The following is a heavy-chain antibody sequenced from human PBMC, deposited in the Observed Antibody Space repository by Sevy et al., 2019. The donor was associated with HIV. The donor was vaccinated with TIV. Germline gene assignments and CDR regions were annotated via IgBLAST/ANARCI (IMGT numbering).Heavy chain of an antibody. Sequence: GGSLRLSCAASGFTFRSYGMHWVRQAPGKGLEWVALIWFDGGNTYYADSVKGRFTISRDIAKNTLHLQMNSLRGEDTAVYYCARDLEFYDNGDYGPAFMPDYWGQGTLVTVSS. D-gene: IGHD4-17*01. J-gene: IGHJ4*02. V-gene: IGHV3-33*01. CDR3: ARDLEFYDNGDYGPAFMPDY. CDR2: IWFDGGNT. CDR1: GFTFRSYG.